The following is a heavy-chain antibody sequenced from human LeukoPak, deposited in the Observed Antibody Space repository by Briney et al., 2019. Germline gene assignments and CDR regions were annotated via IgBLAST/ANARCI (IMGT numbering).Heavy chain of an antibody. CDR3: ASAPYGNWYFDL. D-gene: IGHD4-17*01. CDR2: IYHRGST. J-gene: IGHJ2*01. CDR1: GGFISSSKW. V-gene: IGHV4-4*02. Sequence: SGTLSLTCAVSGGFISSSKWWNWVRQPPGKELEWIGEIYHRGSTNYNPSLKSRVTISVDKSKNQFSLKLSSETAADTAVYYCASAPYGNWYFDLWGRGTLVTVSS.